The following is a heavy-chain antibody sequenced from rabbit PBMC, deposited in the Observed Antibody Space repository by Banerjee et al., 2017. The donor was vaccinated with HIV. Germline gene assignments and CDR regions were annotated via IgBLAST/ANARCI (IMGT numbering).Heavy chain of an antibody. D-gene: IGHD8-1*01. V-gene: IGHV1S40*01. Sequence: QSLEESGGDLVKPGASLTLTCTASGFSFSSRDYMCWVRQAPGKGLECISCIAGSGSGFTYSATWATGRFTCSKTSSTTVTLHMTSLTVADTATYFCARDTGSSFSSYGMDLWGPGTLVTVS. CDR3: ARDTGSSFSSYGMDL. CDR2: IAGSGSGFT. J-gene: IGHJ6*01. CDR1: GFSFSSRDY.